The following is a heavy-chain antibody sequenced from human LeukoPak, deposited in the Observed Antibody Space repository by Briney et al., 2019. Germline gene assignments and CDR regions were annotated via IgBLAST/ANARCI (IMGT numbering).Heavy chain of an antibody. CDR3: ARGRDYYDSSGY. CDR2: IYYNGST. CDR1: GGSISSYY. D-gene: IGHD3-22*01. Sequence: SETLSLTCTVSGGSISSYYWSWIRRPPGKGLEWIGYIYYNGSTNYNPSLKSRVTISVDTSKNQFSLKLSSVTAADTAVYYCARGRDYYDSSGYWGQGTLVTVSS. V-gene: IGHV4-59*01. J-gene: IGHJ4*02.